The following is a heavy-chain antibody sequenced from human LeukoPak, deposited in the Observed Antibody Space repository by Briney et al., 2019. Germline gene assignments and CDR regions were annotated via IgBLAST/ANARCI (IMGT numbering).Heavy chain of an antibody. D-gene: IGHD3-22*01. CDR3: ARVFYDSNDY. V-gene: IGHV4-34*01. CDR2: INHSGST. Sequence: KPGGSLRLSCAASGFTFSSYAMSWIRQPPGKGLEWIGEINHSGSTNYNPSLKSRVTISVDTSKNQFSLKLSSVTAADTAVYYCARVFYDSNDYWGQGTLVTVSS. J-gene: IGHJ4*02. CDR1: GFTFSSYA.